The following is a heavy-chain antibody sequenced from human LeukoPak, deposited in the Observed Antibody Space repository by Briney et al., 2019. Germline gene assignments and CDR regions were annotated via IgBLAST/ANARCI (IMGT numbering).Heavy chain of an antibody. D-gene: IGHD2-2*01. CDR3: EGYCSSTSCYSLGYYFDY. CDR1: GFTFSSYA. J-gene: IGHJ4*02. Sequence: PGGSRRLSCAASGFTFSSYAMSWVRQAPGKGLERVSAISGSGGSTYYADSVKGRFTISRDNSKNTLYLQMNSLRAEDTAVYYCEGYCSSTSCYSLGYYFDYRGQGTLVTVSS. V-gene: IGHV3-23*01. CDR2: ISGSGGST.